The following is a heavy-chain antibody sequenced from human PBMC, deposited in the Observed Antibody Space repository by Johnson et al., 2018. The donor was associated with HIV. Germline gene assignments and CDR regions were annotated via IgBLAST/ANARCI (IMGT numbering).Heavy chain of an antibody. D-gene: IGHD3-16*01. J-gene: IGHJ3*01. CDR2: IGWNGLTI. V-gene: IGHV3-9*01. Sequence: VQLVESGGGLVQPGRSLRLSCAASGFSFDDYAMHWVRQVPGKGLEWVAGIGWNGLTIGYVDSVKGRFTISRNAATNSLYLRMDSLRTEDTAFYYCVKDRNYGSYLLFFDVWGQGTMVTVSS. CDR1: GFSFDDYA. CDR3: VKDRNYGSYLLFFDV.